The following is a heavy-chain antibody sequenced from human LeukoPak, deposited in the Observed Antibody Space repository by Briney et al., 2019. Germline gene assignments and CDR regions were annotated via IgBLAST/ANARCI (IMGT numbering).Heavy chain of an antibody. CDR2: ISYDGSNK. Sequence: GGSLRLSCAASEFTFSSYGMHWVRQAPGKGLEWVAVISYDGSNKYYADSVKGRFTISRDNSKNTLYLQMNSLRAEDTAVYYCAKDGRPYSNYVSGAFDIWGQGTMVTVSS. D-gene: IGHD4-11*01. CDR1: EFTFSSYG. V-gene: IGHV3-30*18. J-gene: IGHJ3*02. CDR3: AKDGRPYSNYVSGAFDI.